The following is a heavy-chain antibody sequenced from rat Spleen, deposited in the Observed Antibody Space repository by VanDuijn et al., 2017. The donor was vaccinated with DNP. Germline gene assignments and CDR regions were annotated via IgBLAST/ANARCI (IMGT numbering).Heavy chain of an antibody. CDR3: ARHGRVTTVATYWYFDF. Sequence: EVQLVESGGGLVQPGRSLKLSCAASGFTFNNYLMTWVRQVPGKGLEWVASITSSGGSTYYPDSVKGRFTISRDNAKSTLYLQMDSLRSEDTATYYCARHGRVTTVATYWYFDFWGPGTMVTVSS. D-gene: IGHD1-3*01. CDR2: ITSSGGST. CDR1: GFTFNNYL. V-gene: IGHV5-31*01. J-gene: IGHJ1*01.